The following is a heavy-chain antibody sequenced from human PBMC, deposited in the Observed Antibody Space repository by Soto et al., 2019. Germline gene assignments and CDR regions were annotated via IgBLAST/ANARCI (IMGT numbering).Heavy chain of an antibody. CDR3: AVVSSPDY. V-gene: IGHV3-30*03. J-gene: IGHJ4*02. CDR2: ISFDGSNE. Sequence: QVQLVESGGGVVQPGRSLRLSCAASGFTFSSYDMHWVRQAPGKGLEWVAFISFDGSNEYYADSVKGRLTISRDNSKNTLYLEMNSLRAEDTAVYYCAVVSSPDYWGQGTLVTVS. D-gene: IGHD2-2*01. CDR1: GFTFSSYD.